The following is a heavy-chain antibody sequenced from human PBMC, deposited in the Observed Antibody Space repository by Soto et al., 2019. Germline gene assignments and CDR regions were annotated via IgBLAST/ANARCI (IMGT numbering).Heavy chain of an antibody. CDR1: GGSISSGGYS. CDR2: IYHSGST. D-gene: IGHD3-9*01. Sequence: PSETLSLTCAVSGGSISSGGYSWSWIRQPPGKGLEWIGYIYHSGSTYYNPSLKSRVTISVDTSKNQFSLKLSSVTAADTAVYYCARSSYYDILTGYNFDYWGQGTLVTVSS. CDR3: ARSSYYDILTGYNFDY. J-gene: IGHJ4*02. V-gene: IGHV4-30-2*01.